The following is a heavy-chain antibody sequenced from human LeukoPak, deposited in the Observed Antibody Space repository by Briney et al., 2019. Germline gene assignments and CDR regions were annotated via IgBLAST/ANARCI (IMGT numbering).Heavy chain of an antibody. V-gene: IGHV4-59*08. CDR3: ARRDILTGYFPY. CDR2: IYYSGGT. CDR1: GGSISSYY. Sequence: SQTLSLTRTVSGGSISSYYWSWIPHPPGKGLEWIGYIYYSGGTNYNPSLKSRVTISVDTSKNQFSLKLSSVTAADTAVYYCARRDILTGYFPYWGQGTLVTVSS. D-gene: IGHD3-9*01. J-gene: IGHJ4*02.